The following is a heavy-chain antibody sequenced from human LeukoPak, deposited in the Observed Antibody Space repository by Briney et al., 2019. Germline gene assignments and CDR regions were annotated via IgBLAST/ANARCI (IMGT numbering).Heavy chain of an antibody. CDR1: GFTFSSYA. CDR3: ARDDGSLDY. D-gene: IGHD5-24*01. CDR2: ISYDGSNK. V-gene: IGHV3-30-3*01. Sequence: GGSPRLSCAASGFTFSSYAMHWVRQAPGKGLEWVAVISYDGSNKYYADSVKGRFTISRDNSKNTLYLQMNSLRAEDTAVYYCARDDGSLDYWGQGTLVTFSS. J-gene: IGHJ4*02.